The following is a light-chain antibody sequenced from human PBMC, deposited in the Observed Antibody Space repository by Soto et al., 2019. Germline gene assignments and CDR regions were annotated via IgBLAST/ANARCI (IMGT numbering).Light chain of an antibody. Sequence: QSVLTQPPSASETPGQRVTISCSGSSSNIGSNAVYWYKQVTGTAPKLLIYTDYQRPSGVPDRFSGSKSGTSASLAINGLHSEDEADYYCASWDDNLNGGVFGGGTKLTVL. CDR3: ASWDDNLNGGV. CDR2: TDY. J-gene: IGLJ3*02. CDR1: SSNIGSNA. V-gene: IGLV1-44*01.